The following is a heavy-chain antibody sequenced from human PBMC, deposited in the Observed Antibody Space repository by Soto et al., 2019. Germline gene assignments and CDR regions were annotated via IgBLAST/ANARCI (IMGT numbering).Heavy chain of an antibody. CDR2: IIPLFGTP. V-gene: IGHV1-69*06. CDR3: ARVYPSVGGGGNCSRLDSYFDA. CDR1: GVTFSTSG. Sequence: QVQLVQSGAEVKKPGSSLKVSCKTSGVTFSTSGISWVRQGPGQGLEWMGGIIPLFGTPKYARKFQGRVSITVGKSANTTYLELGGYCSDDTSNYYCARVYPSVGGGGNCSRLDSYFDAWGQGSQVVVSS. D-gene: IGHD2-21*01. J-gene: IGHJ5*02.